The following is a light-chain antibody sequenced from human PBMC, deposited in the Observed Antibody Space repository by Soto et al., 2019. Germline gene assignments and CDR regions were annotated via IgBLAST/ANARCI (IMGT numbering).Light chain of an antibody. CDR3: SSYAGSSNFVV. CDR1: SGDVGGYNY. J-gene: IGLJ2*01. V-gene: IGLV2-8*01. CDR2: EVS. Sequence: QSVLTQPPSASGSPGQSVTISCTGTSGDVGGYNYVSWYQQHPGKAPKLMIYEVSKRPSGVPDRFSGSKSGNTASLTVSGLQAEDEADYYCSSYAGSSNFVVFGGGTKLTVL.